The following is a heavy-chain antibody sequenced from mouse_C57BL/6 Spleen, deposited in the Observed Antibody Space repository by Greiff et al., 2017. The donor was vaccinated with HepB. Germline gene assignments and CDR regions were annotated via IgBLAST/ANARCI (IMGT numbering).Heavy chain of an antibody. J-gene: IGHJ2*01. CDR3: ARSMGLRRGDFDY. CDR2: IYPRSGNT. V-gene: IGHV1-81*01. D-gene: IGHD2-2*01. CDR1: GYTFTSYG. Sequence: VKLVESGAELARPGASVKLSCKASGYTFTSYGISWVKQRTGQGLEWIGEIYPRSGNTYYNEKFKGKATLTADKSSSTAYMELRSLTSEDSAVYFCARSMGLRRGDFDYWGQGTTLTVSS.